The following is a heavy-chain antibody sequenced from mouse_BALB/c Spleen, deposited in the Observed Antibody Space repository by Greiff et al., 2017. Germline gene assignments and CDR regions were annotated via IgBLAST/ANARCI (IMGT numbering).Heavy chain of an antibody. CDR2: IWAGGST. Sequence: QVQLQQSGPGLVAPSQSLSITCTVSGFSLTSYGVHWVRQPPGKGLEWLGVIWAGGSTNYNSALMSRLSISKDNSKSQVFLKMNSLQTDDTAMYYCARANYYGSSYIYFDYWGQGTTLTVSS. D-gene: IGHD1-1*01. CDR3: ARANYYGSSYIYFDY. CDR1: GFSLTSYG. J-gene: IGHJ2*01. V-gene: IGHV2-9*02.